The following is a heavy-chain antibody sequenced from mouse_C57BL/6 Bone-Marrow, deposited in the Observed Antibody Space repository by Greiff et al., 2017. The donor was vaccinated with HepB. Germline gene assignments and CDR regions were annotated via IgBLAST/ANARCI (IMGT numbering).Heavy chain of an antibody. D-gene: IGHD2-10*02. J-gene: IGHJ2*01. CDR3: TGYGNYPSDY. CDR2: IDPETGGT. Sequence: QVQLQQSGAELVRPGASVTLSCKASGYTFTDYEMHWVKQTPVHGLEWIGAIDPETGGTAYNQKFKGKAILTADKSSSTAYMELRSLTSEDSAVYYCTGYGNYPSDYWGQGTTLTVSS. V-gene: IGHV1-15*01. CDR1: GYTFTDYE.